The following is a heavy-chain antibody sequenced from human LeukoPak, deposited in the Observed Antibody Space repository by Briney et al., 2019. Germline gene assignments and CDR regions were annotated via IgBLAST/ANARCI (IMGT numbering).Heavy chain of an antibody. CDR1: GGSMSGYY. V-gene: IGHV4-59*08. Sequence: SETLSPTCTVSGGSMSGYYWSWIRQPPGKGLEWIGYIFSSGSSNFNPSLKSRVTISVDTSRNQFSLRLSSVTAADTAVYSCARRSKLGYYFDSWGQGILVTVSS. CDR2: IFSSGSS. CDR3: ARRSKLGYYFDS. J-gene: IGHJ4*02. D-gene: IGHD3-16*01.